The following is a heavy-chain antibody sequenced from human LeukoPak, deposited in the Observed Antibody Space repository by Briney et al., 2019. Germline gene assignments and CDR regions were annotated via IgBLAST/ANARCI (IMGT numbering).Heavy chain of an antibody. V-gene: IGHV3-23*01. CDR2: SSSIGGRT. Sequence: GGSLRLSCAASGFTFSSYEMNWVSQAPGKGLEWVSGSSSIGGRTYYADSVKGRFTVTRDNSRNTLHLQMNSLRVEDMGVYYCAKDDAWGRFYHWGQGTLVTVSS. J-gene: IGHJ1*01. CDR1: GFTFSSYE. D-gene: IGHD3-16*01. CDR3: AKDDAWGRFYH.